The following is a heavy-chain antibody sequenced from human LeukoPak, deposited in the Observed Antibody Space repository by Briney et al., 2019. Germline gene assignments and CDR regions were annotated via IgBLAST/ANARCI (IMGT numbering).Heavy chain of an antibody. Sequence: SETLSLTCAVYGGSFSGYYWSWIRQPPGKGLEWSGEINHSGSTNYNPSLESRVTISVDTSKNQFSLKLSSVTAADTAVYYCARGHVSYYYDSSGYLEYWGQGTLVTVSS. V-gene: IGHV4-34*01. J-gene: IGHJ4*02. CDR1: GGSFSGYY. CDR3: ARGHVSYYYDSSGYLEY. CDR2: INHSGST. D-gene: IGHD3-22*01.